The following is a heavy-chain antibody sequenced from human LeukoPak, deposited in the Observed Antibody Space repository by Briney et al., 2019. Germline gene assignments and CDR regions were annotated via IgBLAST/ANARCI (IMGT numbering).Heavy chain of an antibody. D-gene: IGHD6-13*01. CDR3: ARGTGSSNWLVDY. CDR1: GFTFSTYA. CDR2: ISGTGSTI. V-gene: IGHV3-48*02. J-gene: IGHJ4*02. Sequence: PGGSLRLSCAASGFTFSTYAMHWVRQAPGKGLEWLSYISGTGSTIYYVDSVKGRFTISRDNAKNSLYLQMNSLTDEDTAVYYCARGTGSSNWLVDYWGQGTLVTVSS.